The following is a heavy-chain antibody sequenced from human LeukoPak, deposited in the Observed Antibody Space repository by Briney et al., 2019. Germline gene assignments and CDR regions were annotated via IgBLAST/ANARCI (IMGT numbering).Heavy chain of an antibody. CDR2: INHSGST. J-gene: IGHJ5*02. D-gene: IGHD3-22*01. Sequence: PSETLSLTCAVYGGSFSGYYWSWIRQPPGKGLEWIGEINHSGSTNYNPSLKSRVTISVDTSKNQFSLKLSSVTAADTAVYYCARGNSYYYDSSGRTNWFDPWGQGTLVTVSS. CDR3: ARGNSYYYDSSGRTNWFDP. V-gene: IGHV4-34*01. CDR1: GGSFSGYY.